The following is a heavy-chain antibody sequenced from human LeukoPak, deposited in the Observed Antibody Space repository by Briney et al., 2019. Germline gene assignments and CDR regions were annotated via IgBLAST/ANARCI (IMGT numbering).Heavy chain of an antibody. J-gene: IGHJ3*02. D-gene: IGHD5-12*01. CDR2: IKEDGSDK. V-gene: IGHV3-7*01. CDR3: ARERWLWAFDI. CDR1: GFTFSSYW. Sequence: GGSLRLSCTASGFTFSSYWMSWVRQAPGKGLEWVANIKEDGSDKYYVDSVKGRFTLSRDNAKNSVYLQMNSLRVEDTSVYYCARERWLWAFDIWGQGTMVTVSS.